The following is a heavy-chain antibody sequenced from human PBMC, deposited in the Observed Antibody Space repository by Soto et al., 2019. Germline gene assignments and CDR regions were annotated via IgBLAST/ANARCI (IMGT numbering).Heavy chain of an antibody. V-gene: IGHV4-31*03. D-gene: IGHD3-22*01. CDR3: ARLNPIVAFDY. CDR1: GGSISSGGYY. J-gene: IGHJ4*02. Sequence: QVQLQESGPGLVKPSQTLSLTCTVSGGSISSGGYYWSWIRQHPGKGLEWIGYIYYSGSTYYNPSLKSRVTISVGTSKNQYSLKLSSVTAADTAVYYCARLNPIVAFDYWGQGTLVTVSS. CDR2: IYYSGST.